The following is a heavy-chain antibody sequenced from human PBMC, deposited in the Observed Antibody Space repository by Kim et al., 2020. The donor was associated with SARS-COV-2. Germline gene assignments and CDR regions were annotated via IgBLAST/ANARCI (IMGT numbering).Heavy chain of an antibody. CDR1: GYSFTSYW. V-gene: IGHV5-51*01. CDR2: IYPGDSDT. Sequence: GESLKISCKGSGYSFTSYWIGWVRQMPGKGLEWMGIIYPGDSDTRYSPSFQGQVTISADKSISTAYLQWSSLKASDTAMYYCARSGSSGWYRDYYFDYWGQGTLVTVSS. J-gene: IGHJ4*02. D-gene: IGHD6-19*01. CDR3: ARSGSSGWYRDYYFDY.